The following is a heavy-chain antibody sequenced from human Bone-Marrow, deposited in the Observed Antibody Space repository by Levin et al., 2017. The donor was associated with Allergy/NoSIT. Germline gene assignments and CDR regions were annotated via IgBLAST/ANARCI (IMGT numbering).Heavy chain of an antibody. D-gene: IGHD3-22*01. J-gene: IGHJ3*02. Sequence: GESLKISCAASGFTFSNAWMSWVRQAPGKGLEWVGRIKSKTDGGTTDYAAPVKGRFTISRDDSKNTLYLQMNSLKTEDTAVYYCTTDWDYYDSSGSGITGLRAFDIWGQGTMVTVSS. CDR2: IKSKTDGGTT. CDR3: TTDWDYYDSSGSGITGLRAFDI. V-gene: IGHV3-15*01. CDR1: GFTFSNAW.